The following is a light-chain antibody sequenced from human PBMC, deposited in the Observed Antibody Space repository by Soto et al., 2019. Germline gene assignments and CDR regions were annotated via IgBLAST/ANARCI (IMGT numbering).Light chain of an antibody. V-gene: IGLV4-69*01. CDR2: VNTDGSH. Sequence: QAVVTQSPSASASLGASVKLTCTLSSGRSSNAIAWHQHRPEKGPRYLMKVNTDGSHSKGDGIPDRFSGSSSGAERYLTISSLQSEDEADYYCQTWGTDIHVVFGGGTKLTVL. CDR1: SGRSSNA. J-gene: IGLJ2*01. CDR3: QTWGTDIHVV.